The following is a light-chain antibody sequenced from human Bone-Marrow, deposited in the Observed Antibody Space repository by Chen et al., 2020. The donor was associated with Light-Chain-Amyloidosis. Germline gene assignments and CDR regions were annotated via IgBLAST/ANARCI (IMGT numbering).Light chain of an antibody. Sequence: SYELIQPPSLSVSPGQTARITCSGDDLPTKYAYWYQQKPGQAPVLVIHRHTERPSGISERFSGSSSGTTATLTISGVQAEDEADYHCQSADSSGTYEVIFGGGSKLTVL. CDR2: RHT. V-gene: IGLV3-25*03. CDR1: DLPTKY. J-gene: IGLJ2*01. CDR3: QSADSSGTYEVI.